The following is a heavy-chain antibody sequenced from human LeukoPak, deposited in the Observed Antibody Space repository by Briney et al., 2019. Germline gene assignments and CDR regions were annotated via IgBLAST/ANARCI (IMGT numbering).Heavy chain of an antibody. CDR1: GGSISSYY. Sequence: SETLPLTCTVSGGSISSYYWSWIRQPPGKGLECIGTIYHSGSTYYNPSLKSRVTISVDTSKNQFSLKLNSVTAADTAVYYCARIYSSSWFLNWFDPWGQGTLVTVSS. D-gene: IGHD6-13*01. CDR2: IYHSGST. V-gene: IGHV4-59*08. J-gene: IGHJ5*02. CDR3: ARIYSSSWFLNWFDP.